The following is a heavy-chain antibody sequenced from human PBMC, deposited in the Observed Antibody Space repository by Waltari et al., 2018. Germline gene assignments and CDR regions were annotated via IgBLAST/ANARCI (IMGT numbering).Heavy chain of an antibody. V-gene: IGHV4-61*02. CDR2: IYTSGGT. CDR1: GGSISSGSYY. CDR3: ARARIVVVPAAIRDYGMDV. Sequence: QVQLQESGPGLVKPSQTLSLTCTVSGGSISSGSYYWSWIRQPAGKGLEWIGRIYTSGGTNDNPSRKSRVTISVDTSKNQFSLKLSSVTAADTAVYYCARARIVVVPAAIRDYGMDVWGQGTTVTVSS. D-gene: IGHD2-2*01. J-gene: IGHJ6*02.